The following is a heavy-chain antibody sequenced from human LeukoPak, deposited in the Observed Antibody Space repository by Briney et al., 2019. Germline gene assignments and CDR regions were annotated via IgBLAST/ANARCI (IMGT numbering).Heavy chain of an antibody. CDR2: ISYAGDDGSNI. D-gene: IGHD3-3*01. Sequence: GGSLRLSCAASGFIFSSHAMHWVRQAPGKGLEWVAVISYAGDDGSNIYYADSVKGRFTISRDNSKSTLYLQMNSLRPEDTAVYYCARDVIIPGGTGASDIWGQGTMVTVSS. V-gene: IGHV3-30*03. CDR3: ARDVIIPGGTGASDI. J-gene: IGHJ3*02. CDR1: GFIFSSHA.